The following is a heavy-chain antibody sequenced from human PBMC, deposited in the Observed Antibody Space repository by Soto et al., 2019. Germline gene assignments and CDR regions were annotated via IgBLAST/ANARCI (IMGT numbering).Heavy chain of an antibody. Sequence: ASVKVSCKASGYTFTSYGISWVRQAPGQGLEWMGWISAYNGNTNYAQKLQGRVTMTTDTSTSTAYMELRSLRSDDTAVYYCARGSGDFWRGYQFDYWGQGTLVTVSS. CDR2: ISAYNGNT. J-gene: IGHJ4*02. CDR3: ARGSGDFWRGYQFDY. CDR1: GYTFTSYG. V-gene: IGHV1-18*04. D-gene: IGHD3-3*01.